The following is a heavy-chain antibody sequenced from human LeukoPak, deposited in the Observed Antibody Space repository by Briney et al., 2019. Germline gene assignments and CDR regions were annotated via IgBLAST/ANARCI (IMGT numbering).Heavy chain of an antibody. J-gene: IGHJ3*02. Sequence: HAGGSLILSCSASGFPLSSNYMSWVRQTPAKGLDWVSVIYRGGSTYYADSVKGKFTISRDNPKNTLYLQMNSLRAEDTAVYYCARVGYIQAFDIWGQGALVTVSS. D-gene: IGHD6-13*01. CDR1: GFPLSSNY. V-gene: IGHV3-66*01. CDR3: ARVGYIQAFDI. CDR2: IYRGGST.